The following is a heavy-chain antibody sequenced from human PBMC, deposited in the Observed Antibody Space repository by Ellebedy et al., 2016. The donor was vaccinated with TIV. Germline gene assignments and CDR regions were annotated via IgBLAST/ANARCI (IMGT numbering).Heavy chain of an antibody. D-gene: IGHD1-20*01. CDR3: ARITSNAFDI. CDR2: IYPGNSET. CDR1: GYSFTNYW. V-gene: IGHV5-51*01. Sequence: GESLKISCKDSGYSFTNYWFGWVRQMPGKGLEWMGIIYPGNSETRYSPSFQGQVTISADMSINTAYVQWSSLRASDTAIYYCARITSNAFDIWGQGTMVTVSS. J-gene: IGHJ3*02.